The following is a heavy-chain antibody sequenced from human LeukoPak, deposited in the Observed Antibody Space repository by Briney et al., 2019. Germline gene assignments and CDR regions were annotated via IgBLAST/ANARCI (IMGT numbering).Heavy chain of an antibody. V-gene: IGHV4-4*02. CDR1: GDSINSLDL. J-gene: IGHJ4*02. CDR3: AGLVGRYSSGLYYYYFDY. D-gene: IGHD3-22*01. Sequence: SETLSLTCTVSGDSINSLDLWSWVRQPPGKGLEWVGEMYLSGTTHSNPSVKSRVTISIDKSKNQFFLNLSSVTAADTAVYYCAGLVGRYSSGLYYYYFDYWGQGTLVTVSS. CDR2: MYLSGTT.